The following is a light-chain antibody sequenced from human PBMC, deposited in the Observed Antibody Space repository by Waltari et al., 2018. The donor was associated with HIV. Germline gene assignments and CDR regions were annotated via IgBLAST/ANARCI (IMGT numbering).Light chain of an antibody. Sequence: DIVVTQSPLSLPVTPGEPASISCRSSQSLLHRSGYYYLDWYLQKPGHSPQLLIYLSSNRASGVPYMVSGSGSGTDFPLNISRVEAEDVGLYYCMQTLQTRTFGQGTRLDIK. J-gene: IGKJ5*01. V-gene: IGKV2-28*01. CDR1: QSLLHRSGYYY. CDR3: MQTLQTRT. CDR2: LSS.